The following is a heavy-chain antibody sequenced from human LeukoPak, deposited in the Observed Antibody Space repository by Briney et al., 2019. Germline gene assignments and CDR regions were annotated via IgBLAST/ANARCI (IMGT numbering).Heavy chain of an antibody. Sequence: GGSLRLSRAASGFTFSSYSMNWVRQAPGKGLEWVSSISSSSSYIYYADSVKGRFTISRDNAKNSLYLQMNSLRAEDTAVYYCARAASSIYYYYYMDVWGKGTTVTVSS. CDR2: ISSSSSYI. CDR3: ARAASSIYYYYYMDV. J-gene: IGHJ6*03. V-gene: IGHV3-21*01. D-gene: IGHD6-13*01. CDR1: GFTFSSYS.